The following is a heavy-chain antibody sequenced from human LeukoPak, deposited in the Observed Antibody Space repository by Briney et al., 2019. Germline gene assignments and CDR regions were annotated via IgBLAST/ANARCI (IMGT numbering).Heavy chain of an antibody. J-gene: IGHJ4*02. CDR2: ISGSGDST. CDR3: AKVRTGHYFDY. CDR1: GFTFSSYA. D-gene: IGHD1-1*01. V-gene: IGHV3-23*01. Sequence: GGSLRLSCAASGFTFSSYAMSWVRQAPGKGLEWVSAISGSGDSTYYADSVKGRFTISRDNSNNTLFLQMNSLRAEDTAVYYCAKVRTGHYFDYWGQGTLVTVSS.